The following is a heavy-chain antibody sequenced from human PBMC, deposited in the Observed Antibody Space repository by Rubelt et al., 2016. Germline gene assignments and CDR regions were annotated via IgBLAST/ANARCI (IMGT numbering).Heavy chain of an antibody. J-gene: IGHJ4*02. CDR2: SGST. D-gene: IGHD1-1*01. CDR3: ARDRNWNDGIDY. Sequence: SGSTYYNPSLKSRVTISVDTSKNQFSLKLSSVTAADTAVYYCARDRNWNDGIDYWGQGTLVTVSS. V-gene: IGHV4-39*02.